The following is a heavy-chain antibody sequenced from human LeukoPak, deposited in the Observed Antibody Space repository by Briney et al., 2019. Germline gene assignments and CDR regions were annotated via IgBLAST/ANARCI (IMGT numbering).Heavy chain of an antibody. J-gene: IGHJ4*02. CDR2: THYSGST. CDR3: ARPRDYYDSSGYDN. Sequence: PSETLSLTCTVSGGSISSNIYSWAWIRQPPGKGLEWIGSTHYSGSTYYNPSLKSRVTISADPSKNQLSLKLTSVTAADTAVYYCARPRDYYDSSGYDNWGQGTLVTVSS. CDR1: GGSISSNIYS. D-gene: IGHD3-22*01. V-gene: IGHV4-39*01.